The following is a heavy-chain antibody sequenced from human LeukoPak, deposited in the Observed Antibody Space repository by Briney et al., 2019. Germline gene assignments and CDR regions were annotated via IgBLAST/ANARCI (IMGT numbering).Heavy chain of an antibody. D-gene: IGHD1-26*01. V-gene: IGHV3-13*01. CDR2: IGTAGDT. J-gene: IGHJ6*02. Sequence: GGSLRLSCAASGFTFSRYYMQWVRQATRKGLEWVSAIGTAGDTYYPGSVKGRFTISRENAKNSLYLQMNSLRAGDTAVYYCARVGAVGVTSREYYGMDVWGQGTTVTVSS. CDR3: ARVGAVGVTSREYYGMDV. CDR1: GFTFSRYY.